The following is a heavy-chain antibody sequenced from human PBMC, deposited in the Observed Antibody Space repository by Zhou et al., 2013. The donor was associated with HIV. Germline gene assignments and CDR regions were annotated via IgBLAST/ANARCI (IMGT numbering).Heavy chain of an antibody. D-gene: IGHD2-2*01. CDR1: GGTFSSFA. CDR3: ARGVCSSTSCFYYMDV. J-gene: IGHJ6*03. V-gene: IGHV1-69*05. CDR2: IIPVYGAT. Sequence: QVQLVQSGAEVKKPGSSVKVSCKASGGTFSSFAFSWVRQAPGQGLEWMGGIIPVYGATNYVQKFQGRVTITTDESTSTVYMELSSLRSEDTAVYYCARGVCSSTSCFYYMDVWGKGTTVTVSS.